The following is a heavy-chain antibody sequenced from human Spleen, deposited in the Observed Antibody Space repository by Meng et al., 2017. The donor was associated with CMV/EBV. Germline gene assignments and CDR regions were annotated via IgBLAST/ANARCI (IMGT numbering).Heavy chain of an antibody. CDR2: ISAYNGNT. CDR3: ARDAVRGVQLERTSDY. J-gene: IGHJ4*02. V-gene: IGHV1-18*01. D-gene: IGHD1-1*01. CDR1: GYTSTSYG. Sequence: QGQLVQSGAEVKKPGASVKVSWKASGYTSTSYGISWVRQAPGQGLEWVGWISAYNGNTNYAQKLQGRVTMTTDTSTSTAYMELRSLRSDDTAVYYCARDAVRGVQLERTSDYWGQGTLVTVSS.